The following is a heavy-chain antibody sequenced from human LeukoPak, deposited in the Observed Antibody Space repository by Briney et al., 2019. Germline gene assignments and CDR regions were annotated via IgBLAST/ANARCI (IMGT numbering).Heavy chain of an antibody. Sequence: ALVKVSCKASGYTFTSYGISWVRQAPGQGLEWMGWISAYNGNTNYAQELQGRVTMTTDTSTSTAYMELRSLRSDDTAAYYCARRVDYYYGMDVWGKGTTVTVSS. CDR3: ARRVDYYYGMDV. V-gene: IGHV1-18*04. J-gene: IGHJ6*04. CDR2: ISAYNGNT. CDR1: GYTFTSYG.